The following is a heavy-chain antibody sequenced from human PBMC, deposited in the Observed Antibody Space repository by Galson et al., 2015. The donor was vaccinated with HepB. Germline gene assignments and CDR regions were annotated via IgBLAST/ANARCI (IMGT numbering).Heavy chain of an antibody. Sequence: SLRLSCAASGFTFSSYDMNWVRQAPGKGLEWVSAISGSDGTTYYADSVKGRFTISRDNSKNTLYLQMDSLRAEDTAVYYCAKSGPDYDFWSGYPSDAFDIWGQGTMVTVSS. V-gene: IGHV3-23*01. CDR2: ISGSDGTT. CDR1: GFTFSSYD. J-gene: IGHJ3*02. CDR3: AKSGPDYDFWSGYPSDAFDI. D-gene: IGHD3-3*01.